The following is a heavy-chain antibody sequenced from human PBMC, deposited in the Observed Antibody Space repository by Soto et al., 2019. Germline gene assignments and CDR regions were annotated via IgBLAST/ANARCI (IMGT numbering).Heavy chain of an antibody. V-gene: IGHV3-23*01. CDR3: AKDPPAMVGATTPPNWFDP. Sequence: EVQLLESGGGLVQPGGSLRLSCAASGFTFSSYAMSWVRQAPGKGLEWVSAISGSGGSTYYADSVKGRFTISRDNSKNALYLQMNSLRAEDTAVYYCAKDPPAMVGATTPPNWFDPWGQGTLVTVSS. CDR1: GFTFSSYA. CDR2: ISGSGGST. J-gene: IGHJ5*02. D-gene: IGHD1-26*01.